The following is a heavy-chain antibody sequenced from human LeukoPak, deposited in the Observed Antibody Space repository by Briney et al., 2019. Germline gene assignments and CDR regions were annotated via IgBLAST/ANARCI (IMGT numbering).Heavy chain of an antibody. CDR2: IYYSGST. D-gene: IGHD5-12*01. CDR3: ARHGGETIVAMILHAFDI. Sequence: SETLSLTCTVSGGSISSYSWSWIRQPPGKGLEWIGSIYYSGSTNYNPSLKSRVTMSVDTSKNQFSLKLSSVTAADTAVYYCARHGGETIVAMILHAFDIWGQGTMVTVCS. CDR1: GGSISSYS. J-gene: IGHJ3*02. V-gene: IGHV4-59*08.